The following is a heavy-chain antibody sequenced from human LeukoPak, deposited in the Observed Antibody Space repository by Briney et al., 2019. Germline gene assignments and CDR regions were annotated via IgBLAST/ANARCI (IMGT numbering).Heavy chain of an antibody. CDR3: ASHHGYSSTWLVY. V-gene: IGHV3-23*01. Sequence: PGGSLRLSCAASGFTFRSYAMSWVRQAPGRGLEWVSAISGSGATTYYADSVKGRFAISRDNSRNTLALQMNSLRADDTAIYYCASHHGYSSTWLVYWGQGTLVTVSS. D-gene: IGHD6-13*01. CDR1: GFTFRSYA. CDR2: ISGSGATT. J-gene: IGHJ4*02.